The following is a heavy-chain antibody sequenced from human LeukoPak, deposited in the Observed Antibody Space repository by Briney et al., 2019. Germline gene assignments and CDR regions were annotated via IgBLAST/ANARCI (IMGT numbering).Heavy chain of an antibody. CDR3: ASLYSRGKRTREELAFDI. D-gene: IGHD6-13*01. V-gene: IGHV1-69*06. J-gene: IGHJ3*02. CDR1: GGTFSSYA. Sequence: GASVKVSCKASGGTFSSYAISWVRQAPGQGLEWMGGIIPIFGTANYAKKFQGRVTTTSDKYTSTAYMELSSLRSEDTAVYCCASLYSRGKRTREELAFDIWGQGTMVTV. CDR2: IIPIFGTA.